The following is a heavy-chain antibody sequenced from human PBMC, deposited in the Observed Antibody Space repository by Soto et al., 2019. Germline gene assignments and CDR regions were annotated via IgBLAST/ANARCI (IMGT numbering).Heavy chain of an antibody. CDR1: GFTFSNYW. CDR3: ARIPCIAGSCFYDS. Sequence: EVQLVESGGDLVQPGGSPRLSCAASGFTFSNYWMSWVRQASGKGLEWVANISPNGRDERYVDSARGRVTISRDNANNVLYLQMNSLRDDDSAVYFCARIPCIAGSCFYDSWGQGTLVTVSS. J-gene: IGHJ4*02. D-gene: IGHD2-15*01. V-gene: IGHV3-7*03. CDR2: ISPNGRDE.